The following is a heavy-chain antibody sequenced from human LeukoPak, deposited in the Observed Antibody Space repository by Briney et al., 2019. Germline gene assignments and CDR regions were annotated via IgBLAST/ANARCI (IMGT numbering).Heavy chain of an antibody. CDR2: IYYSGST. CDR1: GGSISSYY. V-gene: IGHV4-59*08. Sequence: PSETLSLTCTVAGGSISSYYWSWIRQPPGRGLEWIGYIYYSGSTNYNPSLKSGVTISVDTSKNQFSLKLSSVTAADTAVYYCARRRSRDYFDYWGQGTLVTVSS. CDR3: ARRRSRDYFDY. J-gene: IGHJ4*02.